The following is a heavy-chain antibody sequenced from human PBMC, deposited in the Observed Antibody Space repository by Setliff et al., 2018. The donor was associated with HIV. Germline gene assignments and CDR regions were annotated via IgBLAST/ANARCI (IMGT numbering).Heavy chain of an antibody. CDR3: ARAGGLRMDRGVVSDY. CDR1: GYTFTSYD. V-gene: IGHV1-8*02. Sequence: ASVKVSCKASGYTFTSYDINWVRQATGQGLEWMGWMMPSSGNTGYAQKFQGRLTMTRNTSISPAYMELGGLISEDAAVYYFARAGGLRMDRGVVSDYWGQGTLVTVSS. J-gene: IGHJ4*02. D-gene: IGHD3-10*01. CDR2: MMPSSGNT.